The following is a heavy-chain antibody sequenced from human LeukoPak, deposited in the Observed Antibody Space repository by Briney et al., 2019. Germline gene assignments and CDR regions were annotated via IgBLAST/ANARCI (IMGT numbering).Heavy chain of an antibody. CDR2: IIPIFGTA. Sequence: SVKVSCKASGYTFTSYAMNWVRQAPGQGLEWMGGIIPIFGTANYAQKFQGRVTITADESTSTAYMELSSLRSEDTAVYYCARGRAFDYWGQGTLVTVSS. V-gene: IGHV1-69*13. CDR1: GYTFTSYA. J-gene: IGHJ4*02. CDR3: ARGRAFDY.